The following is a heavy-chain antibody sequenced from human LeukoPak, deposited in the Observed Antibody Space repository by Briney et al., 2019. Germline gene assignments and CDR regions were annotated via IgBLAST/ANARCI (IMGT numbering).Heavy chain of an antibody. CDR3: ARDLGGLGKIDY. Sequence: PSETLSLTCTVSGGSFSSGGYYWSWIRQHPVKGLEWIGYIFYSGTTYYNPSLKSRVIISVDASKNQFSLRLSSVTAADTAVYYCARDLGGLGKIDYWGQGTLVTVSS. D-gene: IGHD7-27*01. V-gene: IGHV4-31*03. CDR1: GGSFSSGGYY. CDR2: IFYSGTT. J-gene: IGHJ4*02.